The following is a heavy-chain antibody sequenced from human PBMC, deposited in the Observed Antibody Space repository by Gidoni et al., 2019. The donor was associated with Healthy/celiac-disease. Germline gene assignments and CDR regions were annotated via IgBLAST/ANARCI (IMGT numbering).Heavy chain of an antibody. CDR3: AKDFPGPYGGNSFDAFDI. D-gene: IGHD2-21*02. V-gene: IGHV3-23*01. Sequence: EVQLLEAGGGLVQPGGSLRLSGAAYGFTLSSYAMSWGRQAPGKGLEWVSAISGSGCITYYADSVKGRFTISRDNSKNTLYLQMNSLRAEDTAVYYCAKDFPGPYGGNSFDAFDIWGQGTIVTVSS. CDR1: GFTLSSYA. CDR2: ISGSGCIT. J-gene: IGHJ3*02.